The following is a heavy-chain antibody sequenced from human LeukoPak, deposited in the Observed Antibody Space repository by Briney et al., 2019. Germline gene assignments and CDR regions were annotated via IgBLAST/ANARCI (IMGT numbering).Heavy chain of an antibody. CDR2: INHSGST. CDR1: GGSFSGYY. Sequence: SETLSLTCAVYGGSFSGYYWSWIRQPPGKGLEWIGEINHSGSTNYNPSLKSRVTISVDTSKNQFSLKLSSVTAADTAVYYCARRRGYYYDSSWGAFNIWGQGTMVTVSS. D-gene: IGHD3-22*01. CDR3: ARRRGYYYDSSWGAFNI. J-gene: IGHJ3*02. V-gene: IGHV4-34*01.